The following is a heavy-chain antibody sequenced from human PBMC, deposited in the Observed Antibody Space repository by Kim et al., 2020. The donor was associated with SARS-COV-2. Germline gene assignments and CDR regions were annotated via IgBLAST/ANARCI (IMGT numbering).Heavy chain of an antibody. J-gene: IGHJ4*02. D-gene: IGHD2-2*01. V-gene: IGHV3-23*01. CDR3: AKELGYCSSTSCTPFDY. Sequence: VKGRFTISRDNSKNTLYLQMNSLRAEDTAVYYCAKELGYCSSTSCTPFDYWGQGTLVTVSS.